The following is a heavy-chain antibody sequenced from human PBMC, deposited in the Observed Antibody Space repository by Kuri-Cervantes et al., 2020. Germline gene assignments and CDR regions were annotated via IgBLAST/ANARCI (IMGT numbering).Heavy chain of an antibody. CDR2: IYSGGDT. V-gene: IGHV3-53*01. CDR3: AREDCSSTSCYFDY. J-gene: IGHJ4*02. D-gene: IGHD2-2*01. CDR1: GFTVSNNY. Sequence: ETLSLTCAASGFTVSNNYMSWVRQAPGKGLEYISVIYSGGDTYYADSVKGRFTISRDNAKNSLYLQMNSLRAEDTAVYYCAREDCSSTSCYFDYWGQGTLVTVSS.